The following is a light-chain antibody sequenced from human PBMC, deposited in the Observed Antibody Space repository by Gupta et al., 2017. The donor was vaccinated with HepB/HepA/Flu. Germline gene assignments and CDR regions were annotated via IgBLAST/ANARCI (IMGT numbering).Light chain of an antibody. Sequence: DIVLTQSPGTLSLSPGERATLSCRASLSVNSNYLAWYQHKPGQAPRLLIYGASTRAAGIPDRFSGSGSGTDFTLTISRLEPEDFAVFYCQQYGSAPRTFGQGTKVEIK. CDR2: GAS. V-gene: IGKV3-20*01. CDR1: LSVNSNY. J-gene: IGKJ1*01. CDR3: QQYGSAPRT.